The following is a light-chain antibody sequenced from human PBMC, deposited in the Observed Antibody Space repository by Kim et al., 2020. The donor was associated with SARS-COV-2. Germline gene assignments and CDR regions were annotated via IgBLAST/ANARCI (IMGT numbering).Light chain of an antibody. Sequence: VSPAERATPSCRASQIVSSNLAGYQQKPGQAPRLLIYGASTRATGIPARFSGSGSGTEFTLTISSLQSEDFAVYYCQQYNNWQGTFGQGTKVDIK. CDR2: GAS. CDR1: QIVSSN. J-gene: IGKJ1*01. V-gene: IGKV3-15*01. CDR3: QQYNNWQGT.